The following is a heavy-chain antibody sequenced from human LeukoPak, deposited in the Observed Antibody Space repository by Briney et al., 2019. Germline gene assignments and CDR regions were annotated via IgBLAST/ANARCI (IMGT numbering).Heavy chain of an antibody. CDR3: ARGPYSSGCDY. CDR1: GGSFSGYY. CDR2: INHSGST. Sequence: SETLSLTCAVYGGSFSGYYWSWIRQPPGKGLEWIGEINHSGSTNYNPSLKSRVTISVDTSKNQFFLKLSSVTAADTAVYYCARGPYSSGCDYWGQGTLVTVSS. V-gene: IGHV4-34*01. D-gene: IGHD6-19*01. J-gene: IGHJ4*02.